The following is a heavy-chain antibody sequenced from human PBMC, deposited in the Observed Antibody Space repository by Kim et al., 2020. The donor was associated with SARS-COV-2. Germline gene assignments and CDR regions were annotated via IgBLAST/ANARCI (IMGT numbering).Heavy chain of an antibody. CDR2: ISSSGSTI. D-gene: IGHD2-21*01. Sequence: GGSLRLSCAASGFTLSDYYMSWIRQAPGKGLEWVSYISSSGSTIYYADSVKGRFTISRDNAKNSLYLQMNSLRAEDTAVYYCARRDCGGNGYNCQFYYWGQGTLVTVSS. V-gene: IGHV3-11*04. CDR3: ARRDCGGNGYNCQFYY. J-gene: IGHJ4*02. CDR1: GFTLSDYY.